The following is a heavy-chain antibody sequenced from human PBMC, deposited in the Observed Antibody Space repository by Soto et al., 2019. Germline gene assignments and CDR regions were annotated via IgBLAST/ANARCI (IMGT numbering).Heavy chain of an antibody. CDR3: SKHRASGSGCRYDS. V-gene: IGHV3-23*01. D-gene: IGHD1-26*01. J-gene: IGHJ4*02. Sequence: GGSLRLSCAASEFDFSNYAMAWVRQAPGKGLEWVSHITASGATTYYADSVKGRFTISRDNSKNTVYLHMSALRVEDTAIFFCSKHRASGSGCRYDSWGQGTLVTVSS. CDR1: EFDFSNYA. CDR2: ITASGATT.